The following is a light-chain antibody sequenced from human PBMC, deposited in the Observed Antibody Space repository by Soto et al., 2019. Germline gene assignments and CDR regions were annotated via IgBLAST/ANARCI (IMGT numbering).Light chain of an antibody. CDR1: SSNIGTYT. J-gene: IGLJ2*01. CDR2: SNN. CDR3: AAWDDSLSGQV. V-gene: IGLV1-44*01. Sequence: QSVLTQPPSASGTPGQRVTISCSGTSSNIGTYTVNWYQQLPGTAPKLLIYSNNQRPSGVPDRFSGSKSGTSASLAISGLRSEDEADYYCAAWDDSLSGQVFGGGTKLTVL.